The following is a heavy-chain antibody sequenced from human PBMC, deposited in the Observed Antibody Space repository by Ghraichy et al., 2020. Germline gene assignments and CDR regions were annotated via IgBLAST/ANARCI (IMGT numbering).Heavy chain of an antibody. D-gene: IGHD2-2*01. CDR3: AKLFPRIVVVPAAGMDV. J-gene: IGHJ6*02. Sequence: GGSPRLSCAASRFNFSNYAMTWVRQAPGKGLEWVSAISGSGGSTYYADSGKGWFTISRDNSKNTLYLQMNSLRAEDTAVYYCAKLFPRIVVVPAAGMDVWGQGTTVTVSS. CDR1: RFNFSNYA. V-gene: IGHV3-23*01. CDR2: ISGSGGST.